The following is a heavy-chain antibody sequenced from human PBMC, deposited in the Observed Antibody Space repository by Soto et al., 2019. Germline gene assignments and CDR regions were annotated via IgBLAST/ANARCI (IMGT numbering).Heavy chain of an antibody. CDR3: ARRVRKWGCDP. V-gene: IGHV1-8*01. J-gene: IGHJ5*02. CDR2: MNPNSGNT. D-gene: IGHD2-21*01. Sequence: QVQLVQSGAEVKKPGASVKVSCKASGYTFTSYDINWVRQATGQGLEWMGWMNPNSGNTGYAQKFQGRVTMTRNTSISAAYMERSSRRSEDTAEYYYARRVRKWGCDPWGQGTLVTVSS. CDR1: GYTFTSYD.